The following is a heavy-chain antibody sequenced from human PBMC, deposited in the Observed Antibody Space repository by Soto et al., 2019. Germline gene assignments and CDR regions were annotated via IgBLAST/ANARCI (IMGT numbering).Heavy chain of an antibody. D-gene: IGHD6-19*01. J-gene: IGHJ4*02. CDR3: ARNPSSGWYGNYFDY. CDR2: ISGSGGST. CDR1: GFTFSSYA. V-gene: IGHV3-23*01. Sequence: GGSLRLSCAASGFTFSSYAMSWVRQAPGKGLEWVSAISGSGGSTHYADSVKGRFTISRDNSKNTLYLQMNSLRAEDTAVYYCARNPSSGWYGNYFDYWGQGTLVTVSS.